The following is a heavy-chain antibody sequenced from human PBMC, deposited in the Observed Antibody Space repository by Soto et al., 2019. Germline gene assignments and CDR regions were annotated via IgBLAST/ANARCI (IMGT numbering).Heavy chain of an antibody. D-gene: IGHD3-3*01. CDR2: IYYSGST. CDR1: GGSISSYY. V-gene: IGHV4-59*01. J-gene: IGHJ5*01. Sequence: SETLSLTCTVSGGSISSYYWSWIRRPPGKGLEWIGYIYYSGSTNYNPSLKSRVTISVDTSKNQFSLKLSSVTAADTAVYYCARVVRFLEWPATPHNWFDSWGQGTLVTVSS. CDR3: ARVVRFLEWPATPHNWFDS.